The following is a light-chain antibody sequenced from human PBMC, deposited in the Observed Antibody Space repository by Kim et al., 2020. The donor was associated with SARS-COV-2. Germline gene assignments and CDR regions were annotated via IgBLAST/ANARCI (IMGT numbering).Light chain of an antibody. CDR1: NIGFKN. J-gene: IGLJ1*01. CDR3: QVWDGTTVV. Sequence: VALGQTARLTCDGYNIGFKNVHWYQQRPGQAPLLIIYRDYNRPSEVPERFSGSNSGNTATLTISRAQAGDEAHYYCQVWDGTTVVFGPGTKVTVL. V-gene: IGLV3-9*01. CDR2: RDY.